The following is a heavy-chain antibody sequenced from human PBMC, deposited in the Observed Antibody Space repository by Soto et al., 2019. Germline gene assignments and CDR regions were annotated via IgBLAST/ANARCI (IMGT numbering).Heavy chain of an antibody. CDR3: ARQEYYVSSQPGMDV. V-gene: IGHV5-51*01. Sequence: EVQRVQSGEEVKKAGESLKISCKGSGYSFTTYWIGWVRQMPGRGLEWMGIIYPRDYETRYSPAFQGQVTISADKSISTAYLQWDSLKASDTAMYYCARQEYYVSSQPGMDVWGQGTAVTVSS. CDR2: IYPRDYET. D-gene: IGHD3-22*01. J-gene: IGHJ6*02. CDR1: GYSFTTYW.